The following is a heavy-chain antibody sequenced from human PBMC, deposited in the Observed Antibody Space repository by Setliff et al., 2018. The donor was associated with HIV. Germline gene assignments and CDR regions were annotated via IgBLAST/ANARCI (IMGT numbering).Heavy chain of an antibody. CDR2: IYYSGST. J-gene: IGHJ4*02. V-gene: IGHV4-38-2*01. Sequence: PSETLSLTCAVSGYSISRGYFWVWVRQPPGKGLEWMGSIYYSGSTNYNPSLKSRVTISVVTSKNQFSLKLSSVTAADTAVYYYARGTLYYDYVWGTPFPFDYWGQGTLVTVSS. CDR3: ARGTLYYDYVWGTPFPFDY. CDR1: GYSISRGYF. D-gene: IGHD3-16*01.